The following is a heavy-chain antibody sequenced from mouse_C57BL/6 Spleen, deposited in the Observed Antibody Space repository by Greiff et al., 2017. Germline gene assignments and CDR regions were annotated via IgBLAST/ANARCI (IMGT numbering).Heavy chain of an antibody. D-gene: IGHD2-5*01. CDR2: IYPGSGNT. CDR1: GYTFTDYY. Sequence: VQLQQSGAELVRPGASVKLSCKASGYTFTDYYINWVKQRPGQGLEWIARIYPGSGNTYYNEKFKGKATLTAEKSSSTAYMQLSSLTSEDSAVYFCARSDYSNFYYFDDWGQGTTLTVSS. V-gene: IGHV1-76*01. J-gene: IGHJ2*01. CDR3: ARSDYSNFYYFDD.